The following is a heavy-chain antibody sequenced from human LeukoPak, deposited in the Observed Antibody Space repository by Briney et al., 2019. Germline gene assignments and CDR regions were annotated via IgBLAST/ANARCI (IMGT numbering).Heavy chain of an antibody. CDR2: MNPNSGNT. J-gene: IGHJ6*03. CDR3: ARRGDDFWSGYHYYYMDV. CDR1: GYTFTSYD. Sequence: GASVKVSCKASGYTFTSYDINWVRQATGLGLEWMGWMNPNSGNTGYAQKFQGRVTITRNTSISTAYMELSSLRSEDTAVYYCARRGDDFWSGYHYYYMDVWGKGTTVTVSS. D-gene: IGHD3-3*01. V-gene: IGHV1-8*03.